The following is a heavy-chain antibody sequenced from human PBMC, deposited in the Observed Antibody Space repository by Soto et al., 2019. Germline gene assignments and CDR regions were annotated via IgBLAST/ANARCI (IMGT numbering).Heavy chain of an antibody. CDR1: GFTFSDSW. V-gene: IGHV3-7*01. CDR3: VRGGSNYAS. CDR2: IKPDESEK. D-gene: IGHD4-4*01. Sequence: EVQLLESGGGLVQPGGSLRLSCTASGFTFSDSWMTWVRQAPGKGLEWVARIKPDESEKKYADSVKGRFSISGDNAKNSMYFQMDSLRGEDTAVYYCVRGGSNYASWGQGTLVTVSS. J-gene: IGHJ5*02.